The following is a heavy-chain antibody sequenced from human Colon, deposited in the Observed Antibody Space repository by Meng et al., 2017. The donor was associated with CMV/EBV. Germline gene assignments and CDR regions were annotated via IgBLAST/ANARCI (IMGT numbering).Heavy chain of an antibody. CDR1: GFTFSGSG. V-gene: IGHV3-NL1*01. CDR2: IYIGGTTT. D-gene: IGHD1-1*01. CDR3: AREGYFRGFDN. Sequence: GGSLRLSCAASGFTFSGSGMHWVRQAPGKGLGWVSIIYIGGTTTLYADSVRGRFSISTDNSKNTLYLQMSSLRDEDTAVYYCAREGYFRGFDNWGQGTLVTVSS. J-gene: IGHJ1*01.